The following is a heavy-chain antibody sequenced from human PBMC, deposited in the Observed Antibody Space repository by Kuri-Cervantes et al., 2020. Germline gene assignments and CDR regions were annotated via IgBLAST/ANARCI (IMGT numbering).Heavy chain of an antibody. CDR1: GGSVSSGSYY. J-gene: IGHJ4*02. CDR2: IYYSGST. V-gene: IGHV4-61*01. D-gene: IGHD5-24*01. Sequence: SETLSLTCTVSGGSVSSGSYYWSWIRQPPGKGLEWIGYIYYSGSTNYNPSLKSRVTISVDTSKNQFSLKLSSVTAADTAVYYCARETPSGRDGYNPEGYWGQGTLVTVSS. CDR3: ARETPSGRDGYNPEGY.